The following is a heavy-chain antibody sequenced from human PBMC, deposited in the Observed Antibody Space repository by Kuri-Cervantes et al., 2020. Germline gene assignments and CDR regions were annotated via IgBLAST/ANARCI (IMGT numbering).Heavy chain of an antibody. J-gene: IGHJ4*02. Sequence: SETLSLTCTVSGDSITTNPYYWGWIRQSPGKGLEWIGTGSAHYNPSLRSRVTISVDTSKNQFSLKLSSVTAADTAVYYCATTADSSGYYLNSDYWGQGTLVTVSS. V-gene: IGHV4-39*07. CDR2: GSA. CDR1: GDSITTNPYY. CDR3: ATTADSSGYYLNSDY. D-gene: IGHD3-22*01.